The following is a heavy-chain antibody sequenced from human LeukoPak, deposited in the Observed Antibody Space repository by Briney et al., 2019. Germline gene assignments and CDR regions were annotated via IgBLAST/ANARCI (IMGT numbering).Heavy chain of an antibody. CDR3: ARDSQSGWTTSSAFDP. CDR2: IIPIFGTA. D-gene: IGHD3/OR15-3a*01. CDR1: GYTFTSHG. J-gene: IGHJ5*02. Sequence: SVKVSCKASGYTFTSHGLSWARQAPGQGLEWMGGIIPIFGTANYAQKFQGRVTITADESTSTAYMELSSLRSEDTAVYYCARDSQSGWTTSSAFDPWGQGTLVTVSS. V-gene: IGHV1-69*13.